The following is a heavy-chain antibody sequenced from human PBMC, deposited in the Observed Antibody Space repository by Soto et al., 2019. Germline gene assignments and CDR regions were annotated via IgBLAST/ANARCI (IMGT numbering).Heavy chain of an antibody. CDR2: ISPKSTYR. Sequence: PGGSLRLSCPTSGFPFGDYYMSWIRQAPGKGLEWLSHISPKSTYRNYADSVKGRFTISRDNTKSSLFLQMNSLGVEDTAVYYCVRGGGGGLFEHWGQGVLVTVSS. CDR1: GFPFGDYY. D-gene: IGHD2-21*01. CDR3: VRGGGGGLFEH. V-gene: IGHV3-11*06. J-gene: IGHJ4*02.